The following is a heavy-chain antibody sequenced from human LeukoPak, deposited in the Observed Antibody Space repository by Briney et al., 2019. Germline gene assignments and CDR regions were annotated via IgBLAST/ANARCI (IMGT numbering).Heavy chain of an antibody. D-gene: IGHD2-2*01. V-gene: IGHV1-18*04. J-gene: IGHJ6*03. CDR2: ISAYYGNT. Sequence: ASVKVSCKASGYTFTGYYMHWVRQAPGQGLEWMGWISAYYGNTKYAQKLQDRVTMTTNTSTSTAYMELRSLRSDDTAVYYCARDTYCSSTSCFPYYMDVWGTGTTVTVSS. CDR3: ARDTYCSSTSCFPYYMDV. CDR1: GYTFTGYY.